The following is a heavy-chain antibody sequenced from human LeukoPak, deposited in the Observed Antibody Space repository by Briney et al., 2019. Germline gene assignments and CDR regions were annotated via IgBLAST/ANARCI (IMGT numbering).Heavy chain of an antibody. V-gene: IGHV3-48*04. D-gene: IGHD2-15*01. CDR2: ISGGSSTV. CDR1: GFTFSTYS. J-gene: IGHJ6*02. CDR3: ARGGGRTPYYYAMDV. Sequence: GGSLRLSCAASGFTFSTYSMDWVRQAPGKGLEWVSYISGGSSTVYYAGSVKGRFTISRDNAKNSLYLQMNSLRAEDTAVYYCARGGGRTPYYYAMDVWGQGTTVTVSS.